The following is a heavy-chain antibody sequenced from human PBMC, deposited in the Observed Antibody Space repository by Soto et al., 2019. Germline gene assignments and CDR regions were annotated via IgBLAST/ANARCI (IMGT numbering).Heavy chain of an antibody. V-gene: IGHV4-30-2*01. J-gene: IGHJ1*01. D-gene: IGHD4-17*01. CDR1: GGSINSGGYS. CDR3: DRGGTTVPTFSF. CDR2: IYHSGST. Sequence: QLQLRESGSGLVKPSQTLSLTCAVSGGSINSGGYSWSWIRQPPGKGLEWIGYIYHSGSTYYNTSRKSRVNISVDRSNNQFYLKLSSVTAADTAVYYCDRGGTTVPTFSFWGQGTLVTVSS.